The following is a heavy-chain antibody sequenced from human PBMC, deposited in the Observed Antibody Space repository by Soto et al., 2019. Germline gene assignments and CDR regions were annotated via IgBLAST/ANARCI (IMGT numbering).Heavy chain of an antibody. CDR1: GFTLSDHY. V-gene: IGHV3-30-3*01. CDR2: ILYDGSIK. D-gene: IGHD5-18*01. CDR3: ARDPLWGTAMVLWYFDL. Sequence: GGSLRLSCAASGFTLSDHYMDWVRQAPGKGLELFVFILYDGSIKFYAVSVKGRFTISRDNSKNTLYPQMNSLRAEDTAVYYCARDPLWGTAMVLWYFDLWGRGTLVTVSS. J-gene: IGHJ2*01.